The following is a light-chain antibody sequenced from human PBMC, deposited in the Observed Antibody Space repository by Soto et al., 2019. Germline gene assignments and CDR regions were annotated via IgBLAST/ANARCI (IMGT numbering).Light chain of an antibody. Sequence: IVLTQSPDTLSLSPGERVTLSCRASQSVRNNYLAWYQQKPGQAPRLLIYETCRRATGIPDRFCGSGSGIDFTLTISRLEPEDFAVYLCQQYGGSSRTFGLGTKVDIK. CDR3: QQYGGSSRT. CDR2: ETC. J-gene: IGKJ1*01. CDR1: QSVRNNY. V-gene: IGKV3-20*01.